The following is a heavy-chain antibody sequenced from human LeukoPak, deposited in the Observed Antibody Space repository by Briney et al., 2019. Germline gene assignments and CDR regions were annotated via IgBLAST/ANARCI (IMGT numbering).Heavy chain of an antibody. D-gene: IGHD6-19*01. V-gene: IGHV1-46*01. CDR3: AKGGYSSGWFPYNWFDP. CDR1: GYTFTSYG. CDR2: INPSGGST. Sequence: ASVKVSCKASGYTFTSYGISWVRQAPGQGLEWMGIINPSGGSTSYAQKFQGRVTMTRDMSTSTVYMELSSLRSEDTAVYYCAKGGYSSGWFPYNWFDPWGQGTLVTVSS. J-gene: IGHJ5*02.